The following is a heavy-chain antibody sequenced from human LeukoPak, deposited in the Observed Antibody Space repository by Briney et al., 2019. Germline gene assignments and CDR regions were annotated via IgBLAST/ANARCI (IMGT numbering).Heavy chain of an antibody. CDR3: ARTVAVSTYRNFGF. J-gene: IGHJ4*02. Sequence: PSETLSLTCTVSGGSISSYFWSWIRQSPEKGLEWIGFIYYTGTANYNPSLKSRVTMSIDTSKNQFSLTMRSVTAADTAVYYCARTVAVSTYRNFGFWGQGTLVTVSS. D-gene: IGHD5/OR15-5a*01. CDR2: IYYTGTA. V-gene: IGHV4-59*01. CDR1: GGSISSYF.